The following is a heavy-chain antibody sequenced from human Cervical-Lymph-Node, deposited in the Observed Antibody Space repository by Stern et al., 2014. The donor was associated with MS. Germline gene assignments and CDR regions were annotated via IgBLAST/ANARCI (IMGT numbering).Heavy chain of an antibody. Sequence: DQLVESGAEVKKPGSSVKVSCKASGGTFTYYAINWVRQAPGQGLEWMGGIIPIFGTPNYAQKFQVRVTITADNSTSTSYMEVISLRSEDTAVYYCARGRGYNYGSSGYFGMDVWGQGTTVTVSS. J-gene: IGHJ6*02. D-gene: IGHD5-18*01. CDR3: ARGRGYNYGSSGYFGMDV. CDR1: GGTFTYYA. CDR2: IIPIFGTP. V-gene: IGHV1-69*06.